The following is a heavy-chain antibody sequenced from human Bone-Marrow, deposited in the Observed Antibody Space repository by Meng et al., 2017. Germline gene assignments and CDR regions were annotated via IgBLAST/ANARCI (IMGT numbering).Heavy chain of an antibody. CDR1: GFTFSEHY. D-gene: IGHD3-22*01. CDR2: SRNKANSYTT. CDR3: GRDGYYDGIWHASDI. J-gene: IGHJ3*02. Sequence: GESLKISCAVSGFTFSEHYMEWVRQAPGKGLEWVGRSRNKANSYTTEYAASVKGRFAISRDDSKNSVYLQMNSLKSDDTAVYYCGRDGYYDGIWHASDIWGQGTMVTVSS. V-gene: IGHV3-72*01.